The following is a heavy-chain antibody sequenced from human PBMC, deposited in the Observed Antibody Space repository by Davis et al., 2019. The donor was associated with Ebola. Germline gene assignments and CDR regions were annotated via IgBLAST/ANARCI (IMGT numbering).Heavy chain of an antibody. CDR1: GGSFSGYY. Sequence: SETLSLTCAVYGGSFSGYYWSWIRQPPGKGLEWIGSIYHSGSTYYNPSLKSRVTISLDTSKNQFSLKMTSVTAADTAIYYCARDFVYWGQGTLVTVSS. V-gene: IGHV4-34*01. CDR3: ARDFVY. CDR2: IYHSGST. J-gene: IGHJ4*02.